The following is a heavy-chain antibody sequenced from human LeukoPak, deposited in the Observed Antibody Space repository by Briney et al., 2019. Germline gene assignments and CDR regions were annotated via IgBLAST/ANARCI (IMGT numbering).Heavy chain of an antibody. CDR3: AREAYYYDSSGYHGVGFDY. V-gene: IGHV4-4*07. Sequence: SETLSLTRTLSGGSISSYYWSWIRQPAGEGLEWIGRIYTSGSTHYTPSLKSRVTMSVDTSKNQFSLKLSSVTAADTAVYYCAREAYYYDSSGYHGVGFDYWGQGTLVTVSS. CDR2: IYTSGST. D-gene: IGHD3-22*01. J-gene: IGHJ4*02. CDR1: GGSISSYY.